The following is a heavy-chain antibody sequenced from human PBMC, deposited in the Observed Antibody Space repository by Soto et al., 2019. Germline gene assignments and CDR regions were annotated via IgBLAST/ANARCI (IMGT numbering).Heavy chain of an antibody. CDR3: AQTRITIFGVVINFDN. V-gene: IGHV2-5*02. Sequence: GPTLVNPTQTLTLTCSFSGFSLTANGVNVGWIRRPPGKALEWLGLIYGDDDKRYSPSLKSRLTITKDTSKNQVVLTMTNMDPVDTATYYCAQTRITIFGVVINFDNWGQGTLVTVSS. CDR2: IYGDDDK. CDR1: GFSLTANGVN. J-gene: IGHJ4*02. D-gene: IGHD3-3*01.